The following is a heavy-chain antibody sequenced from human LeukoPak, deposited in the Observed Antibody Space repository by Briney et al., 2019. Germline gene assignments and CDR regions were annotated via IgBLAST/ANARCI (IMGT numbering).Heavy chain of an antibody. V-gene: IGHV3-11*04. CDR3: AREGPYGDYGYFDY. D-gene: IGHD4-17*01. CDR1: GFTFSDYY. CDR2: ISISGSTI. Sequence: PGGSLRLSCVASGFTFSDYYMSWIRQAPGTGLEWVSYISISGSTIYYADSVEGRFTISRDNAKNSLYLQMNSLRAEDTAVYYCAREGPYGDYGYFDYWGQGTLVTVSS. J-gene: IGHJ4*02.